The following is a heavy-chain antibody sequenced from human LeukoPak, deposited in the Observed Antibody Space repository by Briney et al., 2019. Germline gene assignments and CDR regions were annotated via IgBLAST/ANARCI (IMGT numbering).Heavy chain of an antibody. CDR1: GFTFSNYA. J-gene: IGHJ6*04. D-gene: IGHD3-10*02. V-gene: IGHV3-23*01. CDR3: AELGITMIGGV. CDR2: ISGSGGST. Sequence: GGSLRLSCAASGFTFSNYAMNWVRQAPGKGLEWVSSISGSGGSTYYADSVKGRFTISRDNAKNSLYLQMNSLRAEDTAVYYCAELGITMIGGVWGKGTTVTISS.